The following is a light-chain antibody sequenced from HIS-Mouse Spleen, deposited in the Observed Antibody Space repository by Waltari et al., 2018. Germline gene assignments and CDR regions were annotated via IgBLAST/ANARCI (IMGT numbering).Light chain of an antibody. Sequence: QSALTQPASVSGSPGQSITISCTGTSSDVGSYNLVSWYQQHPGKAPKLMIYEGSKRPSRVSNRFSGYKSGNTASLTISGLQAEDEADYYCCSYAGSSTWVFGGGTKLTVL. CDR3: CSYAGSSTWV. CDR1: SSDVGSYNL. J-gene: IGLJ3*02. CDR2: EGS. V-gene: IGLV2-23*01.